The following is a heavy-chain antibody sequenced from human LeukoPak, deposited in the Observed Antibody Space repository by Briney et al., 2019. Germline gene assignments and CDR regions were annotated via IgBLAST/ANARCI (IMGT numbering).Heavy chain of an antibody. J-gene: IGHJ4*02. CDR3: ARLGLLYDSSGYLYYFDY. Sequence: LETLSLTCAVYGGSFSGYYWSRIRQPPGKGLEWIGEINHSGSTNYNPSLKSRVTISVDTSKNQFSLKLSSVTAADTAVYYRARLGLLYDSSGYLYYFDYWGQGTLVTVSS. D-gene: IGHD3-22*01. CDR1: GGSFSGYY. CDR2: INHSGST. V-gene: IGHV4-34*01.